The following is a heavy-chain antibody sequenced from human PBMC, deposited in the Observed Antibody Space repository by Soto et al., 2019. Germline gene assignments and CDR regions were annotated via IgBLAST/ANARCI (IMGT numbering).Heavy chain of an antibody. CDR1: GFTFSSYG. V-gene: IGHV3-30*18. J-gene: IGHJ6*02. CDR2: ISYDGSNK. CDR3: AKLSSSYCGGDCYPPFPFMDV. D-gene: IGHD2-21*02. Sequence: QVQLVESGGGVVQPGRSLRLSCAASGFTFSSYGMHWVRQAPGKGLEWVAVISYDGSNKYYADSVKGRFTISRDNSKKSMYLQMNSLRAEDTAVYYCAKLSSSYCGGDCYPPFPFMDVRGQGTTVTVSS.